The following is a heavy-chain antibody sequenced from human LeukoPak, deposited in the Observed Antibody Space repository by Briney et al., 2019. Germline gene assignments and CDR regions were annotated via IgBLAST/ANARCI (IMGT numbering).Heavy chain of an antibody. D-gene: IGHD5-18*01. V-gene: IGHV3-49*04. CDR3: TRGPIQLWLYSGTDV. CDR1: GFTFGDHA. Sequence: PGGSLRLSCTASGFTFGDHAMSWVRQAPGKGLEWVGFIRSKGYGGTTEYAASVKGRFTISRDDSKSIAYLQMNSLKTEDTAVYYCTRGPIQLWLYSGTDVWGQGTTVIVSS. J-gene: IGHJ6*02. CDR2: IRSKGYGGTT.